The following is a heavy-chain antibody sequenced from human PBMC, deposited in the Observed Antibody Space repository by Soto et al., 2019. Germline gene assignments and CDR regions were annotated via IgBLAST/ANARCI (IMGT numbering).Heavy chain of an antibody. Sequence: EVQLEESGGGLVQSGGSLRLSCVASEFTFSSYDMNWVRQAPGKVLEWMSYISGSGSNLNYADSVKGRFIISRDNANKSQFLQKNSVRVEDTARYYCGRDVESEYGVDGSDWFDPRGLGTMATLAP. CDR2: ISGSGSNL. CDR1: EFTFSSYD. V-gene: IGHV3-48*03. J-gene: IGHJ5*02. D-gene: IGHD4-17*01. CDR3: GRDVESEYGVDGSDWFDP.